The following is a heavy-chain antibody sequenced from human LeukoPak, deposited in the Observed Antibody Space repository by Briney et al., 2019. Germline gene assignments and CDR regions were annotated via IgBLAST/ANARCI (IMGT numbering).Heavy chain of an antibody. Sequence: SETLSLTCTVSGASISSYYWSWIRQPPGKGLEWIGYIHYTGTTNYNPSLKSRVTISVDSSKNQFSLRLSSVTAADTAVYYCARESLTWLQSRTSWFDPWGQGTLVTVSS. CDR2: IHYTGTT. J-gene: IGHJ5*02. CDR1: GASISSYY. CDR3: ARESLTWLQSRTSWFDP. V-gene: IGHV4-59*12. D-gene: IGHD5-24*01.